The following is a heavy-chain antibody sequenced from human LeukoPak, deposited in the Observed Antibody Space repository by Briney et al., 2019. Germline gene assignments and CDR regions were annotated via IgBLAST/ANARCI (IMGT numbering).Heavy chain of an antibody. V-gene: IGHV3-21*01. CDR2: ISSSSSYI. Sequence: GGSLRLSCAASGFTFSSYEMNWVRQAPGKGLEWVSSISSSSSYIYYADSVKGRFTISRDNAKNSLYLQMNSLRAEDTAVYYCAREASGYYNDAFDIWGQGTMVTVSS. D-gene: IGHD3-22*01. CDR1: GFTFSSYE. J-gene: IGHJ3*02. CDR3: AREASGYYNDAFDI.